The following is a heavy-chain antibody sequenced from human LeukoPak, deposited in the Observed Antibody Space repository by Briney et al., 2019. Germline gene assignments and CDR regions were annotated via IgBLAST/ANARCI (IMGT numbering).Heavy chain of an antibody. CDR3: ARRSSTHAFDI. CDR1: GYTFTGYY. Sequence: GASVKVSCKASGYTFTGYYMHWVRQAPGQGLEWMGWINPNSGGTNYAQKFQGRVTMTRDTSINTAYMDLSSLTSDDTAIYYCARRSSTHAFDIWGQGTMLTVSS. CDR2: INPNSGGT. V-gene: IGHV1-2*02. J-gene: IGHJ3*02. D-gene: IGHD3-10*01.